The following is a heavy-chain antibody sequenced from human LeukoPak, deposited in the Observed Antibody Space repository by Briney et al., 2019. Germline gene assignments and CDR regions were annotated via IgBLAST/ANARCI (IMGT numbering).Heavy chain of an antibody. CDR2: IYYSGST. CDR1: GGSISSYY. J-gene: IGHJ3*02. CDR3: AREPESDYGGNGDAFDI. Sequence: SETLSLTCTVSGGSISSYYWSWIRQPPGKGLEWIRYIYYSGSTNYNPSLKSRVTISVDTSKNQFSLKLSSVTAADTAVYYCAREPESDYGGNGDAFDIWGQGTMVTVSS. V-gene: IGHV4-59*01. D-gene: IGHD4-23*01.